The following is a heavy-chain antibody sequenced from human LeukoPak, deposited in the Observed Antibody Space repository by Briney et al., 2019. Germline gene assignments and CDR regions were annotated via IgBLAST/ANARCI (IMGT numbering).Heavy chain of an antibody. V-gene: IGHV7-4-1*02. CDR1: GYTFTSYA. CDR3: ARDGAGFWYFDWSGYFDY. J-gene: IGHJ4*02. CDR2: INTNTGNP. D-gene: IGHD3-9*01. Sequence: ASVKVSCKASGYTFTSYAMNWVRQAPGQGLEWMGWINTNTGNPTYAQGLTGRFVFSLDTSVSTAYLQISSLKAEDTAVYYCARDGAGFWYFDWSGYFDYWGQGTLVTVSS.